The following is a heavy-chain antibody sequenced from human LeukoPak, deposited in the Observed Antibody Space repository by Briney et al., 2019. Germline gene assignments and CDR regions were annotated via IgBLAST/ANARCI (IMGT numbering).Heavy chain of an antibody. CDR3: ARVPPYSGYDRLIDY. V-gene: IGHV1-2*02. Sequence: ASVKVSCKASGYTFTGYYMHWVRQAPGQGLEWMGWINPNSGGTNYAQKFQGRVTMTRDTSISTAYMELSTMRSDDTAVYYCARVPPYSGYDRLIDYWGQGTLVTVSS. CDR1: GYTFTGYY. CDR2: INPNSGGT. D-gene: IGHD5-12*01. J-gene: IGHJ4*02.